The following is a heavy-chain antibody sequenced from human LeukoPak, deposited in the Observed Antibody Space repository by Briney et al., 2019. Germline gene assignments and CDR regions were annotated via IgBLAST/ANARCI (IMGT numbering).Heavy chain of an antibody. CDR1: GFSISDHY. Sequence: GGSLRLSCAASGFSISDHYMDWVRQAPGKGLEWVGRTRNKPNSYSTDYAASVKGRFSVSRDESSNSVYVQMNSLKTEDTAVYYCARGRSGGDWFDPWGQGTLVTVSS. CDR2: TRNKPNSYST. V-gene: IGHV3-72*01. CDR3: ARGRSGGDWFDP. D-gene: IGHD3-10*01. J-gene: IGHJ5*02.